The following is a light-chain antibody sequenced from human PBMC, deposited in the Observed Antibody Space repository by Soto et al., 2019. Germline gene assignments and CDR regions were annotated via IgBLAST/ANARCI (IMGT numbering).Light chain of an antibody. J-gene: IGLJ2*01. Sequence: QPVVTQEPSFSVSPGETVTLTCGLNSGSVSTSYYPGWYQQTPGQAPRTLIYATNKRSSGVPDRFSGSILGNKAALTITGAQADDESDYYCVLYMVSDIVVFGGGTKLTVL. V-gene: IGLV8-61*01. CDR3: VLYMVSDIVV. CDR1: SGSVSTSYY. CDR2: ATN.